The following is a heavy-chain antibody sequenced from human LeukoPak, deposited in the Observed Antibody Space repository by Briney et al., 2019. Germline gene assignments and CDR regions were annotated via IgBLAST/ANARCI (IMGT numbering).Heavy chain of an antibody. CDR1: GGSFSGYY. J-gene: IGHJ4*02. CDR2: INHSGST. D-gene: IGHD1-14*01. CDR3: AGSPNLYYFDF. V-gene: IGHV4-34*01. Sequence: SETLSLTCAVYGGSFSGYYWSWIRQPPGKGLEWIGEINHSGSTNYNPSLKSRVTISVDTSKNQFSLKLYSVTVADTAVYSCAGSPNLYYFDFWGQGTLVTVSS.